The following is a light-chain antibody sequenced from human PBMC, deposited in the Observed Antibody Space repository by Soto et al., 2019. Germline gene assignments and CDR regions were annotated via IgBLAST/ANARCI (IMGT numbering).Light chain of an antibody. CDR2: DAS. CDR3: QQRRNWPPIT. V-gene: IGKV3-11*01. CDR1: QSVSSY. Sequence: EIVLTQSPATLSLSPGERATLSCRASQSVSSYLAWYQQKPGQAPRLLIYDASNRATGIPARFSGSGSGTDFTLTIRSLEPEAFAVYYCQQRRNWPPITFGQGTRLEI. J-gene: IGKJ5*01.